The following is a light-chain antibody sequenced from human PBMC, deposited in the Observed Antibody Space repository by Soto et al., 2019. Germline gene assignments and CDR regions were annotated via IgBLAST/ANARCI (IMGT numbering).Light chain of an antibody. CDR3: CSYAGSSPV. CDR1: TSDVGRYNL. CDR2: EGS. J-gene: IGLJ2*01. Sequence: QSALTQPASVSGSPGQTITISFTGTTSDVGRYNLVSWYQQHPGKAPKVMIYEGSNRPTGVSNRFSGSKSGNTASLTISGLQAEDEADYYCCSYAGSSPVFGGGTKLTVL. V-gene: IGLV2-23*01.